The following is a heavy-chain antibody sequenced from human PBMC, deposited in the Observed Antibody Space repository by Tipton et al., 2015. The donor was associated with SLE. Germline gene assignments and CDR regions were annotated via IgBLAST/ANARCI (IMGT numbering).Heavy chain of an antibody. V-gene: IGHV4-34*01. J-gene: IGHJ3*02. CDR3: ARAGTGTAWGTFDI. CDR1: GGSIRGYY. CDR2: INHSGNT. Sequence: TLSLTCTVSGGSIRGYYWSWIRQSPEKGLEWIGEINHSGNTNYNPSLKSRVTISVDTSKNQFSLKLSSVTAADTAVYYCARAGTGTAWGTFDIWGPGTMVTVSS. D-gene: IGHD1-14*01.